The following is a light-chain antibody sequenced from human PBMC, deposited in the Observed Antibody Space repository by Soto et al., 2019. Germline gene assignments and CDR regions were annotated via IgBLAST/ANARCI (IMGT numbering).Light chain of an antibody. V-gene: IGKV3-11*01. CDR3: QQRSTWPPA. Sequence: EIVLTQSPATLSLSPGERATLSCRASQSVYSYLAWYQQRPGQAPRLLIYDASNRATGIPARFSGSGSGTDFTLTISSLEPEDFAIYYCQQRSTWPPAFGQGTKVEIK. CDR2: DAS. CDR1: QSVYSY. J-gene: IGKJ2*01.